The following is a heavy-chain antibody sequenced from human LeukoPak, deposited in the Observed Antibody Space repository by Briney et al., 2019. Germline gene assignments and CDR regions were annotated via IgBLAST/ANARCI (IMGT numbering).Heavy chain of an antibody. V-gene: IGHV3-30*02. J-gene: IGHJ5*02. Sequence: GGSLRLSCAAFGFTFSSYGMHWVRQAPGKGLEWVAFIRYDGSNKYYADSVKGRFTISRDNSKNTLYLQMNSLRAEDTAVYYCAKDRCSSTSCYEKFWFDPWGQGTLVTVSS. D-gene: IGHD2-2*01. CDR2: IRYDGSNK. CDR3: AKDRCSSTSCYEKFWFDP. CDR1: GFTFSSYG.